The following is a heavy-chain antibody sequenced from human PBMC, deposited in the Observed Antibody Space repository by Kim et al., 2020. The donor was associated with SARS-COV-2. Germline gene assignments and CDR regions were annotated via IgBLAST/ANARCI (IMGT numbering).Heavy chain of an antibody. J-gene: IGHJ4*02. Sequence: AVSMKSRITINPDTSKNQYSLQLNSVTPEDTAVYYCARGDYASGNYYGYDYWGQGTLVTVSS. CDR3: ARGDYASGNYYGYDY. V-gene: IGHV6-1*01. D-gene: IGHD3-10*01.